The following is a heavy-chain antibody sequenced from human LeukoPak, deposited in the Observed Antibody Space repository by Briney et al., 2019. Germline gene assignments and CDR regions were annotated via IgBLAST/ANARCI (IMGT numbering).Heavy chain of an antibody. V-gene: IGHV4-61*02. CDR3: ARGIVVVAQLGYYYYYMGV. CDR2: IYTSGST. Sequence: SETLSLTCTVSGGSISSGSYYWSWIRQPAGKGLEWIGRIYTSGSTNYNPSLKSRVTISVDTSKNQFSLKLSSVTAADTAVYYCARGIVVVAQLGYYYYYMGVWGKGTTVTISS. D-gene: IGHD2-15*01. CDR1: GGSISSGSYY. J-gene: IGHJ6*03.